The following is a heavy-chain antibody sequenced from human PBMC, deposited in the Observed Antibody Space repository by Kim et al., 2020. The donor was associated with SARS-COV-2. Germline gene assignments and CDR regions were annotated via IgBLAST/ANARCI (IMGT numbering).Heavy chain of an antibody. CDR1: GGSISSSSYY. CDR2: IYYSGST. D-gene: IGHD2-15*01. Sequence: SETLSLTCTVSGGSISSSSYYWGWIRQPPGKGLEWIGSIYYSGSTYYNPSLKSRVTISVDTSKNQFSLKLSSVTAADTAVYYCAGDVVATENYYYYGMDVWGQGTTVTVSS. V-gene: IGHV4-39*02. J-gene: IGHJ6*02. CDR3: AGDVVATENYYYYGMDV.